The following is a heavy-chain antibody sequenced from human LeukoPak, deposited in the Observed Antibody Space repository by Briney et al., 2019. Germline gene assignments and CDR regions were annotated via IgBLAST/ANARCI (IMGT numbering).Heavy chain of an antibody. D-gene: IGHD6-13*01. J-gene: IGHJ6*03. CDR3: ARLAGRSSWYPLLSYYYYYMDV. CDR2: MNPNSGNT. V-gene: IGHV1-8*03. CDR1: GYTFTSYD. Sequence: ASVKVSCKASGYTFTSYDINWVRQATGQGLEWMGWMNPNSGNTGYAQKFQGRVTITRNTSISTAYMELSSLRSEDTAVYYCARLAGRSSWYPLLSYYYYYMDVWGKGTTVTVSS.